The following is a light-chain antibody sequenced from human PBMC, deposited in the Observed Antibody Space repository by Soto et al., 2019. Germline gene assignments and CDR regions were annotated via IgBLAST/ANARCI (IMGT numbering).Light chain of an antibody. CDR1: QNINTY. J-gene: IGKJ3*01. Sequence: DIQMTQSPYSLSAAVGDRVTIACRASQNINTYLNWYQQKPGKAPKLLIFDAASLQSGVPSRFSGGGSSSDFTLSTSSLQPEDYATYYGQQSSRAPVTIVPGTKVVIK. CDR3: QQSSRAPVT. V-gene: IGKV1-39*01. CDR2: DAA.